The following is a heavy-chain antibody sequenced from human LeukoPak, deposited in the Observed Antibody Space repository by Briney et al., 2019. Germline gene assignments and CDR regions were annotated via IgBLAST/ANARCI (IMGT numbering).Heavy chain of an antibody. J-gene: IGHJ4*02. CDR3: AREVGATVTEDCDY. V-gene: IGHV1-2*02. Sequence: GASVKVSCKASGYTFTDYYMHWVRQAPGQGLEWMGWINPNSGGTNYARKFQGRVTMTRDTPISTAYMELSRLRSDDTAVYYCAREVGATVTEDCDYWGQGTLVTVSS. CDR1: GYTFTDYY. CDR2: INPNSGGT. D-gene: IGHD1-26*01.